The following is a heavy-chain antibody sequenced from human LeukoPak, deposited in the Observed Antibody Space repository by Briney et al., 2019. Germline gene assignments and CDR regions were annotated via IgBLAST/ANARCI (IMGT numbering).Heavy chain of an antibody. Sequence: ASVNVSRKASVGTFSSYAISWVRQAPGQGLEWMGRIIPILGIANYAQKFQGRATITADKSTSTAYMELSSLRSEDTAVYYCAPLSPGYSYGYDYWGQGTLVTVSS. D-gene: IGHD5-18*01. V-gene: IGHV1-69*04. CDR3: APLSPGYSYGYDY. CDR2: IIPILGIA. CDR1: VGTFSSYA. J-gene: IGHJ4*02.